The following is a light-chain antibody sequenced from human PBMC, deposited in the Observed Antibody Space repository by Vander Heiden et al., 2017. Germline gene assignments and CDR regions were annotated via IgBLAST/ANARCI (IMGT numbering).Light chain of an antibody. CDR2: EGS. J-gene: IGLJ1*01. V-gene: IGLV2-23*01. Sequence: QSALTQPASVSGSPGQSITISGTGTSRDVGSYNLVSWYQQHPGKAPKLMIYEGSKRTSGVSNRFSGSKSGNTASLTISGLQAEDEADYYCCSYATSSTYVFGTGTKVTVL. CDR1: SRDVGSYNL. CDR3: CSYATSSTYV.